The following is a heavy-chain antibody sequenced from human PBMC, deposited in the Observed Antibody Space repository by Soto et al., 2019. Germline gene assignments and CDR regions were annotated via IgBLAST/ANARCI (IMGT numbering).Heavy chain of an antibody. V-gene: IGHV6-1*01. CDR3: ARGEQYSGRIFDY. CDR1: GDSVSSNSAG. J-gene: IGHJ4*01. Sequence: SQTLSLTCAITGDSVSSNSAGWSWVRQSPSRGLEWLGRTYYRSKWYYEYAVSVRGRITINPDTSKNQYSLQLNSVTPEDTAVYFCARGEQYSGRIFDYWGQGTLVTVSS. D-gene: IGHD1-26*01. CDR2: TYYRSKWYY.